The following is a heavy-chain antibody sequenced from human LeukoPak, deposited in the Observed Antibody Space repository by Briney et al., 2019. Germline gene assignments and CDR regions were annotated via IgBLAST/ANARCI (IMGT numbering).Heavy chain of an antibody. J-gene: IGHJ4*02. D-gene: IGHD6-25*01. CDR1: GFTFSSYA. Sequence: GASLRLSCAASGFTFSSYAMSWVRHAPGKGLEWVSGISGSGGSTYYADSVKGRFTISRDNSKNTLYLQMNSLRAEDTAVYYCAKDQRGPLFDYWGQGTLVTVSS. V-gene: IGHV3-23*01. CDR2: ISGSGGST. CDR3: AKDQRGPLFDY.